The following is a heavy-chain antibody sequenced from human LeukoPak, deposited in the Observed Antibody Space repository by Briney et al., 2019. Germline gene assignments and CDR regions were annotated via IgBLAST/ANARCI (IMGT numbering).Heavy chain of an antibody. CDR3: ARGYFDSSGYSNPFDP. D-gene: IGHD3-22*01. V-gene: IGHV4-59*01. Sequence: SETLSLTCTVSGASISSSYWSWIRQPPGKGLEWLGYVHHSGSTNYNPSLKSRVSISVDTSMNQLSLKLTSVTAADTAVHYCARGYFDSSGYSNPFDPWGQGTLVTVSS. CDR1: GASISSSY. CDR2: VHHSGST. J-gene: IGHJ5*02.